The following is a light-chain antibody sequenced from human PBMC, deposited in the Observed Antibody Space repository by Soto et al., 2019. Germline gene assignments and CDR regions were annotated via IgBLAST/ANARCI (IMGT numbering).Light chain of an antibody. J-gene: IGLJ1*01. Sequence: QSALTQPASVSGSPGQSITISCTVTSSDVGAYNFVSWHQQHPGKAPKLMIYTVYDRPSGISYRFSGSKSGNTASLTISGLQGEDEADYYCSAYTVSRTYVFGTGTKVTVL. CDR3: SAYTVSRTYV. V-gene: IGLV2-14*03. CDR2: TVY. CDR1: SSDVGAYNF.